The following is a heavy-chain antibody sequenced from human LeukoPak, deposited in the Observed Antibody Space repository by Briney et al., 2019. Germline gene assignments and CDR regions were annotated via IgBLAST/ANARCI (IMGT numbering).Heavy chain of an antibody. CDR2: INHSGST. CDR3: ARAGDCSSTSCYPLVDY. CDR1: GGSFSGYY. Sequence: SETLSFTCAVYGGSFSGYYWSWIRQPPGKGLEWIGEINHSGSTNYNPSLKSRVTISVDTSKNQFSLKLSSVTAADTAVYYCARAGDCSSTSCYPLVDYWGQGTLVTVSS. J-gene: IGHJ4*02. D-gene: IGHD2-2*01. V-gene: IGHV4-34*01.